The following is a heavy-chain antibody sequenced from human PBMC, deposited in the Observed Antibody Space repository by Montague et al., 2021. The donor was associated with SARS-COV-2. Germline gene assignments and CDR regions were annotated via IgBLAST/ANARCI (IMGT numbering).Heavy chain of an antibody. CDR3: ARDLSKYSGKYSPRGLDS. D-gene: IGHD1-26*01. CDR2: ISYDGSNI. J-gene: IGHJ4*02. CDR1: GFTFSSYG. Sequence: SLRLSCAASGFTFSSYGMHWVRQAPGKGLEWVAVISYDGSNIYYEDSLKGRFTISRDNSKNTLYLQVNSLRAGDTAVYFCARDLSKYSGKYSPRGLDSWGQGTLVTVSS. V-gene: IGHV3-33*05.